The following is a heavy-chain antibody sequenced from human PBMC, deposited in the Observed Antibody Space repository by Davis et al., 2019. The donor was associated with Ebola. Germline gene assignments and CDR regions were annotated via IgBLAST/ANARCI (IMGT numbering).Heavy chain of an antibody. CDR2: MNPNSGNT. CDR1: GYTFTSYD. CDR3: AAGEDIVVVPIYYDMDV. Sequence: AASVKVSCKASGYTFTSYDINWVRQATGQGLEWMGWMNPNSGNTGYAQKFQGRVTMTRNTSISTAYMELSSLRSEDTAVYYCAAGEDIVVVPIYYDMDVWGQGTTVTVSS. V-gene: IGHV1-8*01. J-gene: IGHJ6*02. D-gene: IGHD2-21*01.